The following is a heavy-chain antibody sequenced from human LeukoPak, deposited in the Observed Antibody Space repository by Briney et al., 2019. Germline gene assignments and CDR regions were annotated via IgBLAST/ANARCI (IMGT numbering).Heavy chain of an antibody. J-gene: IGHJ3*02. D-gene: IGHD3-3*01. V-gene: IGHV4-39*01. CDR1: GGSISSSSYY. Sequence: PSETLSLTCTVSGGSISSSSYYWGWIRQPPGKGLEWIGSIYYSGSTYYNPSLKSRVTISVDTSKNQFSLKLSSVTAADTAVYYCARGDPDISFGVVGDAFDIWGQGTMVTVSS. CDR2: IYYSGST. CDR3: ARGDPDISFGVVGDAFDI.